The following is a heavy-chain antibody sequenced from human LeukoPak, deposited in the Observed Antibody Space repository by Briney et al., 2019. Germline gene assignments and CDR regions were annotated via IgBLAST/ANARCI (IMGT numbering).Heavy chain of an antibody. Sequence: SGGSLRLSCAASGFTFSSYWMHWVRQAPGKGLVWVSRINSDGSSTSYADSVKGRFTISRDNAKNTLYLQMNSLRAEDTAVYYCARDPYCSSTSCYLINWFDPWGQGTLVTVSS. CDR2: INSDGSST. CDR1: GFTFSSYW. CDR3: ARDPYCSSTSCYLINWFDP. V-gene: IGHV3-74*01. J-gene: IGHJ5*02. D-gene: IGHD2-2*01.